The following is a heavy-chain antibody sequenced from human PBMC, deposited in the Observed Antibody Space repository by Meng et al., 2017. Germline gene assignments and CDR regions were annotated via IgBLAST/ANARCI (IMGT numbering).Heavy chain of an antibody. V-gene: IGHV4-4*02. Sequence: SETLSLTCAVSGGSISSSHWWTWVRQSPGRGLEWIGEIYHSGTTNYNPSLKSRVTISVDKSRNLFSLNLSSVTAADTAMYYCARENQGGIVEGGPTYYFDYWGQGALVTVS. D-gene: IGHD6-13*01. CDR3: ARENQGGIVEGGPTYYFDY. CDR1: GGSISSSHW. J-gene: IGHJ4*02. CDR2: IYHSGTT.